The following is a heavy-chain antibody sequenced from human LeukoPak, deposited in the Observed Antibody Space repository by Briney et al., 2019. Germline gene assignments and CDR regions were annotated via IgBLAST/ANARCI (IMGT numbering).Heavy chain of an antibody. CDR1: GFTFDDYA. V-gene: IGHV3-9*01. D-gene: IGHD2-15*01. Sequence: GGSLRLSCAASGFTFDDYAMHWVRQAPGKGLEWVSGISWNSGSIGYADSVKGRFTISRDNAKNSLYPQMNSLRAEDTALYYCAKDMGLLPRSLFDIWGQGTMVTVSS. CDR3: AKDMGLLPRSLFDI. CDR2: ISWNSGSI. J-gene: IGHJ3*02.